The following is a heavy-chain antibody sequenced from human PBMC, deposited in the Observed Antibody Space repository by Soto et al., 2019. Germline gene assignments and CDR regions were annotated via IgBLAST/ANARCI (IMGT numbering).Heavy chain of an antibody. CDR2: ISSSSSYI. D-gene: IGHD3-3*01. CDR3: ARGLRLRFLEWLFDAFDI. J-gene: IGHJ3*02. Sequence: GESLKISCAASGFTFSSYSMNWVRQAPGKGLEWVSSISSSSSYIYYADSVKGRFTISRDNAKNSLYLQMNSLRAEDTAVYYCARGLRLRFLEWLFDAFDIWGQGTMVTVSS. CDR1: GFTFSSYS. V-gene: IGHV3-21*01.